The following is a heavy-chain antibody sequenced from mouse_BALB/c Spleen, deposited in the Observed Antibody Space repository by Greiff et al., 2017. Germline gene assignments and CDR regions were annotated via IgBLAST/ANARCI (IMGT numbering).Heavy chain of an antibody. CDR1: GYTFTSYV. CDR2: INPYNDGT. V-gene: IGHV1-14*01. J-gene: IGHJ1*01. D-gene: IGHD1-1*01. CDR3: ARFYYGSSPYWYFDV. Sequence: VQLQQSGPELVKPGASVKMSCKASGYTFTSYVMNWVKQKPGQGLEWIGYINPYNDGTKYNEKFKGKATLTSDKSSSTAYMELSSLTSEDSAVYYCARFYYGSSPYWYFDVWGAGTTVTVSS.